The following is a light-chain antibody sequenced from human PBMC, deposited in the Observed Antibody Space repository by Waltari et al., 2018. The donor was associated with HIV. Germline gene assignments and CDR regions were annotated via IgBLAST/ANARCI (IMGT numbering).Light chain of an antibody. CDR1: QDIGNS. J-gene: IGKJ5*01. CDR3: LQHKSYPLT. Sequence: DIQMTQSPSSLSQSVGDRATITCRASQDIGNSVVWFQQRPGKAPKSLIYAASSLKSGVPSRCSGGGSGTEFALTISGLHPEDFATYYCLQHKSYPLTFGQGTRLEIK. V-gene: IGKV1-16*01. CDR2: AAS.